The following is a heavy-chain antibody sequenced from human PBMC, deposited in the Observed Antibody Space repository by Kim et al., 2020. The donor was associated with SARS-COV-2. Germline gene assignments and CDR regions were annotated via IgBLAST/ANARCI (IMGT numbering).Heavy chain of an antibody. D-gene: IGHD6-13*01. V-gene: IGHV3-74*01. Sequence: GGSLRLSCAASGFTFSSYWMHWVRQAPGKGLVWVSRINSDGSSTSYADSVKGRFTISRDNAKNTLYLQMNSLRAEDTAVYYCASLAAAAGTLDYWGQGTLVTVSS. J-gene: IGHJ4*02. CDR3: ASLAAAAGTLDY. CDR1: GFTFSSYW. CDR2: INSDGSST.